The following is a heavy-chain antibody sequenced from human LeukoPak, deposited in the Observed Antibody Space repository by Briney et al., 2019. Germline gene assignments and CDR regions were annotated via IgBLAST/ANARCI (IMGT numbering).Heavy chain of an antibody. J-gene: IGHJ6*03. D-gene: IGHD1-1*01. CDR2: ISWDGSST. Sequence: GGSLRLSCAASGFAFDDYTMHWVRQAPGKGLEWVSLISWDGSSTYYADSVKGRFTISRDNAKNSLYLQMNSLRAEDTAVYYCAREPNSHSTYWTPLTWYYMDVWGKGTTVTVSS. CDR1: GFAFDDYT. CDR3: AREPNSHSTYWTPLTWYYMDV. V-gene: IGHV3-43*01.